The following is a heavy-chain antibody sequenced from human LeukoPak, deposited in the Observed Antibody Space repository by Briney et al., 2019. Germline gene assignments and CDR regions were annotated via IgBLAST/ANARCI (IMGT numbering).Heavy chain of an antibody. CDR3: ARSRLTSGTTFDL. J-gene: IGHJ2*01. D-gene: IGHD1-1*01. CDR2: IYYSGTT. Sequence: SETLSLTCAVSGYSIDSSNWWGWIRQSPGKGLEWIGYIYYSGTTYYNPSLKSRVTMSVDRSKSQFSLRLSSVTAVDTAVYYCARSRLTSGTTFDLWGRGTLVTVSS. V-gene: IGHV4-28*01. CDR1: GYSIDSSNW.